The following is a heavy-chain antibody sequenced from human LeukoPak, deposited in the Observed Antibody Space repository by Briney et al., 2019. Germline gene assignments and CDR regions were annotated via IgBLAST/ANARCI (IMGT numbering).Heavy chain of an antibody. CDR2: INPSCGSA. J-gene: IGHJ4*02. CDR3: VRYGGDYDIWTVYYGY. D-gene: IGHD3-9*01. V-gene: IGHV1-46*01. Sequence: ASVKVSCKASGYTFTSYYINWVRQAPGQGLEWMGIINPSCGSASYAQKFQGRVTMTRDTSTSTVYMELSSLRSEDTAVYYCVRYGGDYDIWTVYYGYWGQGTLVTVS. CDR1: GYTFTSYY.